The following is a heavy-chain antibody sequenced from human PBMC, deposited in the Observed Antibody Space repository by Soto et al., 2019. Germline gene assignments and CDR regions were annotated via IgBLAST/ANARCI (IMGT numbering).Heavy chain of an antibody. D-gene: IGHD3-16*01. Sequence: ASVKVSCKASGYSFSDFYLHWVRQAPGQGLEWMGWIFPNTGATKYAQKFQGRVTMTRDTSINTAYMEVSRLTSDDTAVYYCAKFMITFRGVLDDSWGQATLVTVS. CDR2: IFPNTGAT. CDR1: GYSFSDFY. V-gene: IGHV1-2*02. CDR3: AKFMITFRGVLDDS. J-gene: IGHJ4*02.